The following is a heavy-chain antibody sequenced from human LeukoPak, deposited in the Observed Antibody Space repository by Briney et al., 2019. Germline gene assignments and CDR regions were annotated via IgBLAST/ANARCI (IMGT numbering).Heavy chain of an antibody. Sequence: SETLSLTCAVYGGSFSGYYWSWIRQPPGKGLEWIGEINHSGSTNYNPSLKSRVTISVDTSKNQSSLKLSSVTAADTAVYYCARGGVPYSSGWYNGYWGQGTLVTVSS. V-gene: IGHV4-34*01. D-gene: IGHD6-19*01. CDR1: GGSFSGYY. CDR2: INHSGST. CDR3: ARGGVPYSSGWYNGY. J-gene: IGHJ4*02.